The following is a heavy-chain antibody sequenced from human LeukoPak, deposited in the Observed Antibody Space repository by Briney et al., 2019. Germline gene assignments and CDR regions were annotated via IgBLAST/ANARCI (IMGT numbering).Heavy chain of an antibody. Sequence: GGSLRLSRAASGFTFSSYAMHWVRQAPGKGLEWVAVISYDGSNKYYADSVKGRFTISRDNSKNTLYLQMNSLRAEDTAVYYCARDAHSSGWYNWFDPWGQGTLVTVSS. D-gene: IGHD6-19*01. CDR1: GFTFSSYA. CDR2: ISYDGSNK. J-gene: IGHJ5*02. CDR3: ARDAHSSGWYNWFDP. V-gene: IGHV3-30-3*01.